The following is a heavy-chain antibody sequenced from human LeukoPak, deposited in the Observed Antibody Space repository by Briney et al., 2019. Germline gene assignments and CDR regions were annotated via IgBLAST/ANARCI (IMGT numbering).Heavy chain of an antibody. CDR3: ARLSSGDYMDV. V-gene: IGHV4-59*01. D-gene: IGHD7-27*01. J-gene: IGHJ6*03. CDR1: GGSISSYY. Sequence: SETLSLTCTVSGGSISSYYWSWIRQPPGKGLEWIGYIHYSGSTNYNPSLKSRVTISLDTSENQFSLKLSSVTAADTAMYYCARLSSGDYMDVRGKGTTVTVSS. CDR2: IHYSGST.